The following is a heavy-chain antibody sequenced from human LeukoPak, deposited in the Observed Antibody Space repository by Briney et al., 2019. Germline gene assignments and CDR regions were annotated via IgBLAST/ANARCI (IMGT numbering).Heavy chain of an antibody. V-gene: IGHV1-46*01. J-gene: IGHJ6*02. CDR1: GGTFSSYA. D-gene: IGHD4-11*01. Sequence: GASVKVSCKASGGTFSSYAISWVRQAPGQGLEWMGIINPSGGSTSYAQKFQGRVTMTRDTSTSTVYMELSSLRSEDTAVYYCARDRPTVKDYYYGMDVWGQGTTVTVSS. CDR3: ARDRPTVKDYYYGMDV. CDR2: INPSGGST.